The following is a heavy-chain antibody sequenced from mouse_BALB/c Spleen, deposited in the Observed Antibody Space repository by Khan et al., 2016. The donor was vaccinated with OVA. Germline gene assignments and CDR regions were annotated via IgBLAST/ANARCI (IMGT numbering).Heavy chain of an antibody. CDR3: TRSAYGDPFAY. CDR2: INPSDGGT. CDR1: GYTFTSYY. J-gene: IGHJ3*01. D-gene: IGHD2-13*01. Sequence: QLQQPGAELVKPGTSVKLSCKASGYTFTSYYMYWVKKRPGQGLEWIGGINPSDGGTIFNEKSKSKATLTVDKSSSTAYMHLSSLTSEDSAVYYCTRSAYGDPFAYWGQGTLVTVSA. V-gene: IGHV1S81*02.